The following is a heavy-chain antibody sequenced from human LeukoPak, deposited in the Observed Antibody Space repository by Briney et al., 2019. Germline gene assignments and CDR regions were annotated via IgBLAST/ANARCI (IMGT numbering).Heavy chain of an antibody. CDR1: GGTFSSYA. Sequence: GASVKVSCKASGGTFSSYAISWVRQAPGQGLEWMGGIIPIFGTANYAQKFQGRVTITTDESTSTAYMELSSLRSEDTAVYYCARVRNTVTTGPFDLWGRGTLVTVSS. CDR2: IIPIFGTA. D-gene: IGHD4-17*01. J-gene: IGHJ2*01. CDR3: ARVRNTVTTGPFDL. V-gene: IGHV1-69*05.